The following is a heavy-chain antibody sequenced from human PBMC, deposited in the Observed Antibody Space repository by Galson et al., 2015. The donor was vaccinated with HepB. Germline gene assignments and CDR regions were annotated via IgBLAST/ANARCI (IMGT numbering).Heavy chain of an antibody. D-gene: IGHD3/OR15-3a*01. CDR1: GFSLTTRPVG. CDR3: AHRQDQDIAGFWTQGTFDY. J-gene: IGHJ4*02. V-gene: IGHV2-5*02. Sequence: PALVKPTQTLTLTCTFSGFSLTTRPVGVAWIRQPPGKALEWLAFIYWDGDEGYSPPLKNRLTSVKDTSKNQVVLTVTNVDPVDTGTYYCAHRQDQDIAGFWTQGTFDYWGQGALVTVSS. CDR2: IYWDGDE.